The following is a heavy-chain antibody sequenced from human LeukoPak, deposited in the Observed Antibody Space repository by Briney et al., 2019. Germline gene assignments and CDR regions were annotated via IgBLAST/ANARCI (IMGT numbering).Heavy chain of an antibody. J-gene: IGHJ4*02. D-gene: IGHD2-15*01. CDR2: ISSSGSYI. V-gene: IGHV3-21*01. Sequence: GGSLRLSCAASGFTFSSYNMNWVRQAPGKGLEGVSSISSSGSYIYYADSVKGRFTISRDNAKNSLYLQMNSLRAEDTAVYYCARGSVGYCSGGSCPLDYWGQGTLVTVSS. CDR3: ARGSVGYCSGGSCPLDY. CDR1: GFTFSSYN.